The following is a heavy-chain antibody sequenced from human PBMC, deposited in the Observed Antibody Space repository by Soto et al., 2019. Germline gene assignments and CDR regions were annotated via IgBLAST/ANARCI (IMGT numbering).Heavy chain of an antibody. CDR1: GFTFSSYA. D-gene: IGHD6-19*01. CDR3: AKVLWISGLAH. CDR2: ISGSGGST. Sequence: GGSLRLPCAASGFTFSSYAMSWVRQAPGKGLEWVSAISGSGGSTYYADSVKGRFTISRDNSKNTLYLQMNSLRAEDTAVYYCAKVLWISGLAHWGQGTLVTVSS. J-gene: IGHJ4*02. V-gene: IGHV3-23*01.